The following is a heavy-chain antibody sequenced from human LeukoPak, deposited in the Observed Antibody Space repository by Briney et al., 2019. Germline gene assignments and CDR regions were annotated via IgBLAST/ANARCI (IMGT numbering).Heavy chain of an antibody. V-gene: IGHV4-34*01. CDR2: INHSGST. CDR1: GGSFSGYY. J-gene: IGHJ5*02. CDR3: ARGGNIVVVWKTNWFDP. Sequence: PSETLSLTCAVYGGSFSGYYWSWIRQPPGKGLEWIEEINHSGSTNYNPSLKSRVTISVDTSKNQFSLKLSSVTAADTAVYYCARGGNIVVVWKTNWFDPWGQGTLVTVSS. D-gene: IGHD2-2*01.